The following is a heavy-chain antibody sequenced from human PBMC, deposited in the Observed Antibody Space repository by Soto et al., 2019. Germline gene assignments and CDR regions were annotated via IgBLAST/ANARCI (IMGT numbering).Heavy chain of an antibody. CDR2: INHSGST. D-gene: IGHD3-10*01. CDR3: TGGTTAIRGVTMSRDAFDI. V-gene: IGHV4-34*02. CDR1: GGSFSAHY. J-gene: IGHJ3*02. Sequence: QEHLQQWGAGLLKPSETLSLTCGLYGGSFSAHYWTWIRQSPGKGLEWIGEINHSGSTNYNPSLKSRLTISVDTSKNQFSLMLSSMTAAETAVYYCTGGTTAIRGVTMSRDAFDIWGQGTVVTVSS.